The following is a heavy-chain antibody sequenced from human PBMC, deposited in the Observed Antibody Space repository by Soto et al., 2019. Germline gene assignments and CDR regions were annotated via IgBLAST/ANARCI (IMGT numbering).Heavy chain of an antibody. V-gene: IGHV3-13*01. CDR2: IGTAGDT. CDR1: GFSFSSYD. D-gene: IGHD7-27*01. Sequence: EVQLVESGGGLVQPGGSLRLSCAASGFSFSSYDMHWVRQATGKGLEWVSAIGTAGDTYDPGSVKGRFTSSRENAKNSLYRQMNSMRAEDTAVYYCARDWGNWYFDLWGRGTLVTVSS. J-gene: IGHJ2*01. CDR3: ARDWGNWYFDL.